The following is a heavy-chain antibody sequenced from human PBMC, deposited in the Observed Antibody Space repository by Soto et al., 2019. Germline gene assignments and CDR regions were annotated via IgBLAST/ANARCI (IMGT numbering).Heavy chain of an antibody. CDR3: ARLPKGSLVTA. D-gene: IGHD2-21*02. J-gene: IGHJ4*02. CDR1: GFSFSDHS. Sequence: VQLVESGGGLVYPGGSLTLSCVGSGFSFSDHSMNWVRRAPGKGLQWVSYISRSGDNIHYADSVKGRFTVSRDNAKNTLFLRMNSLRDDDTAMYYCARLPKGSLVTAWGQGTLVAVSS. V-gene: IGHV3-48*02. CDR2: ISRSGDNI.